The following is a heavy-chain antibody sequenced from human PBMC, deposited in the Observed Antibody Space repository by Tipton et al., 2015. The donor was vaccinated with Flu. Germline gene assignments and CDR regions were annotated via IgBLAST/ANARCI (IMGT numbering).Heavy chain of an antibody. V-gene: IGHV4-61*03. J-gene: IGHJ3*02. D-gene: IGHD2-2*01. CDR2: VYHNGAT. CDR3: AREDCSGISCVKGAYDI. Sequence: TLSLTCSVSGDSISGVSDYWTWIRQPPGKGLEWIGYVYHNGATKYNPSLESRVTMSVDTSKNHFSLRLSSVTAADTAVYYCAREDCSGISCVKGAYDIWGQGTMVTVSS. CDR1: GDSISGVSDY.